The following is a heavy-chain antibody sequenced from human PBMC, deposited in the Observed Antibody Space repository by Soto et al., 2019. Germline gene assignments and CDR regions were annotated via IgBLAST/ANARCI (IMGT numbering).Heavy chain of an antibody. CDR2: IYYSGST. D-gene: IGHD5-12*01. CDR3: ARPRRGYSGYDHYYFDY. Sequence: NPSETLSLTCTVSGDSISSSSYYWGWIRQPPGKGLEWIGSIYYSGSTYYNPSLKSRVTIPVDTSKNQFSLKLSSVTAADTAVYYCARPRRGYSGYDHYYFDYWGQGTLVTVSS. J-gene: IGHJ4*02. CDR1: GDSISSSSYY. V-gene: IGHV4-39*01.